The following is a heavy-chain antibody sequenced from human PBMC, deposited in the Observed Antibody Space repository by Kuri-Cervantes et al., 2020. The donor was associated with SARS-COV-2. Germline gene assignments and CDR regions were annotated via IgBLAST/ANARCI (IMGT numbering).Heavy chain of an antibody. Sequence: ASVKVSCKASGYTLNTFGITWVRQAPGQGLEWMGRSSAYSDDTSSAEKFKGRVTMTQDTSTNTAYMEITDLRSDDTAIYFCAKDLKWDLAAEYFDYWGQGTPVTVSS. D-gene: IGHD1-26*01. J-gene: IGHJ4*02. CDR1: GYTLNTFG. CDR2: SSAYSDDT. CDR3: AKDLKWDLAAEYFDY. V-gene: IGHV1-18*01.